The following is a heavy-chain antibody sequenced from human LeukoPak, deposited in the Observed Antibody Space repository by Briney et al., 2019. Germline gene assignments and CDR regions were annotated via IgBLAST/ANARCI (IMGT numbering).Heavy chain of an antibody. V-gene: IGHV3-23*01. CDR2: ISGSGGST. J-gene: IGHJ5*02. CDR1: GFTFSSYA. Sequence: PGGSLRLSCAASGFTFSSYAMSWVRQAPGKGLEWVSAISGSGGSTYYADSVKGRFTISRDNSKNTLYLQMNSLRAEDTAVYYCAKGDLFWSGYEGFDPWGQGTLVTVSS. CDR3: AKGDLFWSGYEGFDP. D-gene: IGHD3-3*01.